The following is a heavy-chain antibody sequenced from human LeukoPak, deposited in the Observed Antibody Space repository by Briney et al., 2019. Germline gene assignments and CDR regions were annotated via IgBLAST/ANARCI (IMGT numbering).Heavy chain of an antibody. D-gene: IGHD3-22*01. J-gene: IGHJ4*02. V-gene: IGHV3-74*01. Sequence: GGSLRLSCAASGFTFSSYWMHWVRQAPGKGLVWVSRINSDGSYTGYADSVKGRFTISRDNAKNTLYLQMNSLRAEDTAVYYCARGENYDSSGYGKLDYWGQGTLVTVSS. CDR3: ARGENYDSSGYGKLDY. CDR2: INSDGSYT. CDR1: GFTFSSYW.